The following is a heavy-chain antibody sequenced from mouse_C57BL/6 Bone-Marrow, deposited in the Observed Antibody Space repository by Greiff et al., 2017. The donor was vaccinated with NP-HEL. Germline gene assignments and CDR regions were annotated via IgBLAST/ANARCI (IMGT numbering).Heavy chain of an antibody. CDR3: ARDHYYGSLRVAY. D-gene: IGHD1-1*01. J-gene: IGHJ3*01. CDR1: GYTFTSYW. Sequence: VQLQQPGAELVMPGASVKLSCKASGYTFTSYWMHWVKQRPGQGLEWIGEIDPSDSYTNYNQKFKGKSTLTVDKSSSTAYMQLSSLTSEDSAVYYCARDHYYGSLRVAYWGQGTLVTVSA. CDR2: IDPSDSYT. V-gene: IGHV1-69*01.